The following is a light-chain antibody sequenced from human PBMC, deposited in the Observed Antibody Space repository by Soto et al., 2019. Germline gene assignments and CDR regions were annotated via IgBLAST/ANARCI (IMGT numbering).Light chain of an antibody. V-gene: IGKV3-15*01. CDR2: HAS. CDR3: QQYNEWPLT. J-gene: IGKJ4*01. CDR1: QSVSNN. Sequence: EIVMTQSPATLSVSPGESATLSCRASQSVSNNLAWYQQKPGQAPRLLIYHASIGATGIPARFSGSGSGTERTLTISSVQSEDFAVYYCQQYNEWPLTFGGGTKVEIK.